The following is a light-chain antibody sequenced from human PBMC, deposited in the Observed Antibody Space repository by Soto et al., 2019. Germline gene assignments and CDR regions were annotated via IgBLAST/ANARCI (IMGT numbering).Light chain of an antibody. Sequence: DIVMTQSPSTLSASVGDRVTISCRASQSISSWWAWYQQKPGKAPRLLIFEASSIESGVPARSSGSGSGTDFTLTIRGLQGDDFETDERQEYRTYWTFGQGTKVEIK. V-gene: IGKV1-5*03. CDR3: QEYRTYWT. CDR2: EAS. J-gene: IGKJ1*01. CDR1: QSISSW.